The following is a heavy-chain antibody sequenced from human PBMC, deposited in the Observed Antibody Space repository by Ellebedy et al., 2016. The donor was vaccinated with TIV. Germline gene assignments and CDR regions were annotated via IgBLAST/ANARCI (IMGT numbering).Heavy chain of an antibody. CDR3: RQGHYADY. CDR1: GFSFNTFF. J-gene: IGHJ4*02. V-gene: IGHV3-23*01. Sequence: GGSLRLXXAASGFSFNTFFMSWVRHSPWRGLEWVSTISAGSDTIRFADSVKGRFTISRDNSKNTVYLRMNDLRAEDTAVYYCRQGHYADYWGQGTLVTVSS. CDR2: ISAGSDTI.